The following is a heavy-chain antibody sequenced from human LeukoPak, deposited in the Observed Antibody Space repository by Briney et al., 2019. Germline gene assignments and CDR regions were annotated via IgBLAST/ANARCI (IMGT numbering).Heavy chain of an antibody. CDR3: ARPPALNY. CDR1: RFTPSSYE. J-gene: IGHJ4*02. V-gene: IGHV3-48*03. CDR2: ISTSGDTI. Sequence: GGTLRLSRAASRFTPSSYEMKCVRQAPGKRLEWVSYISTSGDTIYYGDSVKGRFTISRDNAKNLLYRQMNSLRAEDTAVYYCARPPALNYWGQGTLVTVSS. D-gene: IGHD3-9*01.